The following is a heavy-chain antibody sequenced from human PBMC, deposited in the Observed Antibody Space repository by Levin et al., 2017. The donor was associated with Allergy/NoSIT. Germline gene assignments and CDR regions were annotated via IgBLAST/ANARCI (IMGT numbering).Heavy chain of an antibody. D-gene: IGHD4-23*01. V-gene: IGHV3-23*01. CDR1: GFTFGNYA. CDR2: ISNGGGST. J-gene: IGHJ4*02. CDR3: AAYGGNFRNFDS. Sequence: AGGSLRLSCAASGFTFGNYAMSWVRQAPAKGLEWVSAISNGGGSTYYADSVKGRFTVSRDNSENTLYLQMNSLTVEDTALYYCAAYGGNFRNFDSWGQGTLVSVSS.